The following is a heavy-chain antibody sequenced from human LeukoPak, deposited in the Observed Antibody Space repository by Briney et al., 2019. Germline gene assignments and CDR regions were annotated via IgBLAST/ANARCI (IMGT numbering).Heavy chain of an antibody. CDR3: ARVDRRGYSDYTAILPDY. V-gene: IGHV5-51*01. J-gene: IGHJ4*02. CDR1: GYTFAKYW. CDR2: IYPGDSSI. D-gene: IGHD5-12*01. Sequence: GESLKISCQASGYTFAKYWIGWVRQMPGKGLECMGIIYPGDSSIIYSPSFQGQVTISADKSISTAYLQWTSLKASDTAMYYCARVDRRGYSDYTAILPDYWGQGTLVTVSS.